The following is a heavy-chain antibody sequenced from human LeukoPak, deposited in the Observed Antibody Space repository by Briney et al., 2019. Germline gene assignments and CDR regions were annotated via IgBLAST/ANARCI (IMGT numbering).Heavy chain of an antibody. Sequence: GGSLRLSCAASGFTFANAYMSWVRQAPGKGLEWVGRIKNKVAGRTADYSAPVKGRFTISRDDSKNTLYLQMNSLKTEDTAVYYCTSDWGVLADNWGQGTLVTVSS. CDR1: GFTFANAY. CDR2: IKNKVAGRTA. CDR3: TSDWGVLADN. D-gene: IGHD3-16*01. V-gene: IGHV3-15*01. J-gene: IGHJ4*02.